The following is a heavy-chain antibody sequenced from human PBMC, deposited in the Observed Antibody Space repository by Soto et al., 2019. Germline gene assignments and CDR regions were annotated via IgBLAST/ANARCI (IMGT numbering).Heavy chain of an antibody. CDR3: ARSLERSSWWFDP. V-gene: IGHV1-69*12. CDR1: GGTFSSYA. Sequence: QVQLVQSGAEVKKPGSSVKVSCKASGGTFSSYAISWVRQAPGQGLEWMGGIIPIFGTATYAQKFQGRVTITADESTRTAYMELSSLRSEDTAVYYCARSLERSSWWFDPWGQGTLVTVSS. J-gene: IGHJ5*02. D-gene: IGHD3-3*01. CDR2: IIPIFGTA.